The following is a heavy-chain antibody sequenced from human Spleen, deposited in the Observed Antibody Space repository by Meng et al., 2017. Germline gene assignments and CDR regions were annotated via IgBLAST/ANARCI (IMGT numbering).Heavy chain of an antibody. Sequence: SVKVSCKASGGTFSSYTISWVRQAPGQGLEWMGRIIPILGIANYAQKFQGRVTITADKSTSTAYMELSNLRSEDTAVYYCARAAGIAAVDYWGQGTLVTVSS. CDR3: ARAAGIAAVDY. D-gene: IGHD6-13*01. V-gene: IGHV1-69*02. CDR1: GGTFSSYT. CDR2: IIPILGIA. J-gene: IGHJ4*02.